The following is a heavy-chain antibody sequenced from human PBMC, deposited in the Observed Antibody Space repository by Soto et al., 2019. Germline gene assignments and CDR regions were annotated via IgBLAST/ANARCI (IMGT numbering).Heavy chain of an antibody. Sequence: PSETLSLTCNVSGGSISGYYWSWIRQSPGKGLEYIGYIYYRGSTNYNSSLKSRVTMSVDTSRNQFSLKMNSVTAADTAVYYCARQQLLPFYYALDVWGQGTTVTSP. CDR2: IYYRGST. V-gene: IGHV4-59*01. D-gene: IGHD1-26*01. J-gene: IGHJ6*02. CDR1: GGSISGYY. CDR3: ARQQLLPFYYALDV.